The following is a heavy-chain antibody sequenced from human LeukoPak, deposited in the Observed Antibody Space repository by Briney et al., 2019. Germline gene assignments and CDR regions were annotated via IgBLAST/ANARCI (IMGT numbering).Heavy chain of an antibody. CDR2: IKQDGSEK. CDR3: ARDTSPSIAAAGYDAFGI. CDR1: GFTFSSYW. D-gene: IGHD6-13*01. Sequence: GGSLRLSCAASGFTFSSYWMHWVRQAPGKGLEWVANIKQDGSEKYYMDSVKGRFTISRDNAKNSLYLQMNSLRAEDTAVYYCARDTSPSIAAAGYDAFGIWGQGTMVTVSS. J-gene: IGHJ3*02. V-gene: IGHV3-7*01.